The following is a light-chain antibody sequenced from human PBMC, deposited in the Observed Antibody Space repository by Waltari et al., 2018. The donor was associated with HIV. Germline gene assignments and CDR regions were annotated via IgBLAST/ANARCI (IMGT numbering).Light chain of an antibody. J-gene: IGLJ2*01. CDR2: RDN. CDR3: QVRVSNTVV. CDR1: NIGRQN. Sequence: SYELTQPLSVSVALGQTATITGGGNNIGRQNVCWYQQKPGQAPVLIIYRDNTRPSGIPERFSGSNSGNTATLTIRRAQAGDEADYYCQVRVSNTVVFGGGTNLTVL. V-gene: IGLV3-9*01.